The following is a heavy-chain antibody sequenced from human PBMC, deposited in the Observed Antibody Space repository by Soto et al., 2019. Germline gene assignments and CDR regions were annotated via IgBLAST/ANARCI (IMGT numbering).Heavy chain of an antibody. CDR2: IIPIFGTA. V-gene: IGHV1-69*13. D-gene: IGHD6-6*01. Sequence: ASVKVSCKASGGTFSSYAISWVRQAPGQGLEWMGGIIPIFGTANYAQKFQGRVTITADESTSTAYMELSSLRSEDTAVYYCARGAGGTIAASKANILYWYFDLWGRGTLVTVSS. CDR3: ARGAGGTIAASKANILYWYFDL. J-gene: IGHJ2*01. CDR1: GGTFSSYA.